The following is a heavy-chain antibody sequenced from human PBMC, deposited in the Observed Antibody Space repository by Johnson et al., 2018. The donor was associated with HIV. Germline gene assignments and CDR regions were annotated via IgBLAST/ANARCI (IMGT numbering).Heavy chain of an antibody. J-gene: IGHJ3*02. CDR2: ISGSGFDT. Sequence: QMLLVESGGGLIKPGGSLRLSCAASNFTFKDYYMNWIRQAPGKGLEWLSYISGSGFDTFYADSVRGRFTISRDNAKKSLYLQMNSLRDEDTAVYYCARAPYDWNAGLFHAFDIWGQGTMVTVSS. D-gene: IGHD1-20*01. CDR3: ARAPYDWNAGLFHAFDI. CDR1: NFTFKDYY. V-gene: IGHV3-11*04.